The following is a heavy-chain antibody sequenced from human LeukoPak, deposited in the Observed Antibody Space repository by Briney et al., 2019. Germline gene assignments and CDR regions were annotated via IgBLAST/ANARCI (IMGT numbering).Heavy chain of an antibody. V-gene: IGHV4-4*02. D-gene: IGHD2-8*01. CDR1: GGSISNTNW. Sequence: ESSGTLSLTCGVSGGSISNTNWWSWVRQPPGQGLEWIGEISLTGLTHYNPSLESRVTVSLDKSKNQLSLNLTSVTAADTAVYYCSRENGALSPFGYWGQGTLVTVLS. J-gene: IGHJ4*02. CDR2: ISLTGLT. CDR3: SRENGALSPFGY.